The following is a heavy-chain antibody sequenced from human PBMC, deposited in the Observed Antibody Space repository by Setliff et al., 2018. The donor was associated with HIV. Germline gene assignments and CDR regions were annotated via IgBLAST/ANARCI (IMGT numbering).Heavy chain of an antibody. CDR2: IYYSGST. Sequence: PSETLSLTCTVSGGSISDGDYYWSWIRQSPGKGLEWIGYIYYSGSTYYNPSLRSRITISVDTSKNHFSLKLNSVTAADTAVYYCARERWLQGGFCYGMDVWGQGTTVTVSS. J-gene: IGHJ6*02. V-gene: IGHV4-30-4*08. CDR3: ARERWLQGGFCYGMDV. D-gene: IGHD4-17*01. CDR1: GGSISDGDYY.